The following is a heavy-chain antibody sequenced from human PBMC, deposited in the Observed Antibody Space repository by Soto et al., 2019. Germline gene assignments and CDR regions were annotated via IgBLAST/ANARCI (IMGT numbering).Heavy chain of an antibody. J-gene: IGHJ4*02. Sequence: QVQLVQSGAEVKKPGASVKVSCKASGYTFTSYGISWVRQAPGQGLEWMGWISTYNGDTNYAQNFQGGVTMTADTSTSTAYMELRSLRSDDTAVYYCARDGTYYNWDYWGQGTLVTVSS. D-gene: IGHD1-26*01. CDR2: ISTYNGDT. V-gene: IGHV1-18*01. CDR3: ARDGTYYNWDY. CDR1: GYTFTSYG.